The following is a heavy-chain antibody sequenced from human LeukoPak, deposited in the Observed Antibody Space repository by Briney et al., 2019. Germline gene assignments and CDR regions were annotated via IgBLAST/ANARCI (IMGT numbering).Heavy chain of an antibody. V-gene: IGHV3-30-3*01. CDR2: TSYDEGHK. J-gene: IGHJ4*02. CDR3: ARDNVYGSGTEY. CDR1: GFTFSTNA. Sequence: GGSLRLSCAASGFTFSTNAMHWVRQAPGKGLEWVAVTSYDEGHKYYADSVKGRFTISRDTANNTLYLQMNSLRAEDTAVYYCARDNVYGSGTEYWGQGTLVTVSS. D-gene: IGHD3-10*01.